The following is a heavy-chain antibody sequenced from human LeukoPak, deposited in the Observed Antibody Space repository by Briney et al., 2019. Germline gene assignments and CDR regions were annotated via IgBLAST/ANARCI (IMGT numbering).Heavy chain of an antibody. Sequence: GESLKISCKGTGYSFPTYWIAWVRQMPGKGLEWMGIIYPDESNIRYSPSFQGQVTISADKSISTAYLQWSSLKASDTAMYYCARPPSRGYSSSFEYWGQGTLVTVSS. D-gene: IGHD2-2*03. J-gene: IGHJ4*02. V-gene: IGHV5-51*01. CDR1: GYSFPTYW. CDR3: ARPPSRGYSSSFEY. CDR2: IYPDESNI.